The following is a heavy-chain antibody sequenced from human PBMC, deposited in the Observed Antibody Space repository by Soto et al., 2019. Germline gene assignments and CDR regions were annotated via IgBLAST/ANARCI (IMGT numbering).Heavy chain of an antibody. D-gene: IGHD3-22*01. J-gene: IGHJ4*02. CDR1: GFTFSGFD. CDR2: IGTAGGT. V-gene: IGHV3-13*01. CDR3: ATSYDSSGYDY. Sequence: PGGSLRLSCEASGFTFSGFDMHWVRQPTGKGLEWVSTIGTAGGTYYAVSVKGRFTISRDNSRNTLYLQMNSLRAEDTAVYYCATSYDSSGYDYWGQGTLVTVSS.